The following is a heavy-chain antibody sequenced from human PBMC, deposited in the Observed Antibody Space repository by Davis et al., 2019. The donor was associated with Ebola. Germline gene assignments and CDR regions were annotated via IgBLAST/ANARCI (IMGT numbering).Heavy chain of an antibody. Sequence: MPSETLSLTCTVSGGSISSSSYYWGWIRQPPGKGLEWIGSIYHSGSAYYNPSLKSRVTISVDTSKNQFSLKLSSVTAADTAVYYCARSGRSGRGGMDVWGQGTTVTVSS. V-gene: IGHV4-39*07. CDR2: IYHSGSA. CDR1: GGSISSSSYY. CDR3: ARSGRSGRGGMDV. D-gene: IGHD3-10*01. J-gene: IGHJ6*02.